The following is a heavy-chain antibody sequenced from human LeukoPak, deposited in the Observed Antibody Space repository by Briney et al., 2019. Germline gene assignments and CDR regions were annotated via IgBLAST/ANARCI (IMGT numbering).Heavy chain of an antibody. CDR1: GGSISGRY. V-gene: IGHV4-59*08. J-gene: IGHJ4*02. CDR2: WRYDGSP. Sequence: SETLSLTCAVSGGSISGRYWSWIRQPPGKGLEWIANWRYDGSPNYTPSLESRATISLDTSKNQLSLRLTSVTAADTAVYYCVVTQKWLAFDYWGQGILVTVSS. D-gene: IGHD6-19*01. CDR3: VVTQKWLAFDY.